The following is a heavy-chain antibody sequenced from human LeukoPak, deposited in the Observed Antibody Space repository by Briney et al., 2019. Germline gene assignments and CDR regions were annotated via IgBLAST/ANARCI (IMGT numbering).Heavy chain of an antibody. Sequence: GGSLRLSCAASGFTFSSYWMSWVRQAPGKGLEWVANIKQEGSEKYYVDSVKGRFTISRDNAKNSLYLQMNSLRAEDTAVYYCARSPFLYSSSPDYWGQGTLVTVSS. V-gene: IGHV3-7*01. CDR3: ARSPFLYSSSPDY. D-gene: IGHD6-13*01. J-gene: IGHJ4*02. CDR1: GFTFSSYW. CDR2: IKQEGSEK.